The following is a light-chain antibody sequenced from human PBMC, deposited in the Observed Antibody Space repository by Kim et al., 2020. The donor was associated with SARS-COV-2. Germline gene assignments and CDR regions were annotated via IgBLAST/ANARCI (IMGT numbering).Light chain of an antibody. J-gene: IGLJ2*01. CDR1: KLGDNY. CDR3: QAWDSNTDVL. Sequence: SYELTQPPSVSVSPGQTASITCSGDKLGDNYACWFQQKPGQSPVLVIYQDTKRPSGIPERFSGSNSGNTATLTISGTQAMDEADYYCQAWDSNTDVLFGGGTKLTVL. V-gene: IGLV3-1*01. CDR2: QDT.